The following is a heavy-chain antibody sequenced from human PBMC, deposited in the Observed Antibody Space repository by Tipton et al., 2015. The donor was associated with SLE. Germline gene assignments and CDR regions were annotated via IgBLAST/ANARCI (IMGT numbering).Heavy chain of an antibody. CDR3: ARGARGYTYGSDEDFDS. D-gene: IGHD5-18*01. Sequence: LRLSCTVSGGSISSYYWSWIRQPPGKGLEWIGYIYYSGSTNYNPSLKSRVTISVDTSKNQFSLKLSSVTAADTAVYYCARGARGYTYGSDEDFDSWGQGTLVTVSS. V-gene: IGHV4-59*01. J-gene: IGHJ4*02. CDR2: IYYSGST. CDR1: GGSISSYY.